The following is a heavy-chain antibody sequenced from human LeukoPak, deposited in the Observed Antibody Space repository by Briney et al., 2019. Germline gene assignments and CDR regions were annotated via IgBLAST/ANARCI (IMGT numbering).Heavy chain of an antibody. CDR2: INHSGST. V-gene: IGHV4-34*01. Sequence: KPSETLSLTCAVYGGSFSGYYWSWIRQPPGKGLEWIGEINHSGSTNYNPSLKSRVTISVDTSKNQFSLKLSSVTAADTAVYYCARGLPGLVLFYSDYWGQGTLVTVSS. J-gene: IGHJ4*02. CDR3: ARGLPGLVLFYSDY. D-gene: IGHD2/OR15-2a*01. CDR1: GGSFSGYY.